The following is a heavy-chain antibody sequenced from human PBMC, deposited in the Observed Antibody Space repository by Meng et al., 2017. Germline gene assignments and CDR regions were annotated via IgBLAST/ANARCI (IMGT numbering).Heavy chain of an antibody. CDR3: ARINVGDGYGTFDY. D-gene: IGHD5-24*01. V-gene: IGHV2-5*02. Sequence: SGPTLVKPTQTLTLTCTVSGFSLSTNGVGVGWIRQPPGKALEWLALIYWDDDRRYSPSLKSRLTITKDTSKNQVVLTMTNMDPVDTATYYCARINVGDGYGTFDYWGQGTLVTVSS. CDR2: IYWDDDR. CDR1: GFSLSTNGVG. J-gene: IGHJ4*02.